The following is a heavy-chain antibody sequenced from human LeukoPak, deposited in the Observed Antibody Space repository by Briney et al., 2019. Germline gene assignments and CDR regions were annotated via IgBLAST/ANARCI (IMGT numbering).Heavy chain of an antibody. CDR1: GGSISSGGYY. V-gene: IGHV4-31*03. Sequence: SQTLSLTCTVSGGSISSGGYYWSWIRQHPGKGLEWIGYIYYSGSTYYNLSLKSRLTISLDTSKNQFSLKLSSVTAADTAVHYCASATRIVGAPIGYHFDYWGQGTLVTVSS. CDR3: ASATRIVGAPIGYHFDY. D-gene: IGHD1-26*01. CDR2: IYYSGST. J-gene: IGHJ4*02.